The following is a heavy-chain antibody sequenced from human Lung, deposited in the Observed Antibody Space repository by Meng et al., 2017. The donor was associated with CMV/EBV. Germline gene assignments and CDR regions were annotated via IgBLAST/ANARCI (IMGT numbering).Heavy chain of an antibody. J-gene: IGHJ6*02. CDR1: GFTFNSYA. Sequence: GGSXRLXCAASGFTFNSYAMTWVRQAPGKGLEWVSGISGSGGSTNYADSVKGRFTISRDNSKNTLFVQMNSLRAEDTAVYYCARFGGTGSSGWIGNGMDVWXQGTXVT. CDR3: ARFGGTGSSGWIGNGMDV. V-gene: IGHV3-23*01. CDR2: ISGSGGST. D-gene: IGHD6-19*01.